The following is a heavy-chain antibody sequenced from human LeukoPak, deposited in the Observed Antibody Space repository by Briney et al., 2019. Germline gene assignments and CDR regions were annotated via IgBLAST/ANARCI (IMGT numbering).Heavy chain of an antibody. V-gene: IGHV4-34*01. J-gene: IGHJ4*02. D-gene: IGHD3-10*01. CDR2: INHSGST. Sequence: PSETLSLTCAVYGGSFSGYYWSWIRQPPGKGLEWIGEINHSGSTNYNPSLKSRVTISVDTSKNQFSLKLSSVTAADTAVYYCARASNQYYYGSGNYYYDYWGQGTLVTVSS. CDR3: ARASNQYYYGSGNYYYDY. CDR1: GGSFSGYY.